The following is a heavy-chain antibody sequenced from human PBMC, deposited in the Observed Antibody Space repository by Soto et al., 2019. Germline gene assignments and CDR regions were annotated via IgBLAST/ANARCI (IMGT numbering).Heavy chain of an antibody. Sequence: ASVKVPCKASGYTFTSYAMHWVRQAPGQRLEWMGWINAGNGNTKYSQKFQGRVTITRDTSASTAYMELSSLRSEDTAVYYCARDLGYALPDYWGQGTLVTVSS. CDR2: INAGNGNT. CDR3: ARDLGYALPDY. CDR1: GYTFTSYA. J-gene: IGHJ4*02. D-gene: IGHD2-15*01. V-gene: IGHV1-3*01.